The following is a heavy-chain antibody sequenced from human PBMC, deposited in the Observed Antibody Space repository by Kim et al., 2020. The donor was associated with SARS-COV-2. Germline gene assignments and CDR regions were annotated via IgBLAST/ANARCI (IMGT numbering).Heavy chain of an antibody. CDR3: ARDMNPTVYDY. Sequence: KTKNAQKFQGGVTITRDTSANTAYMDLRSLTFEDTAIYYCARDMNPTVYDYWGQGTLVTVSS. J-gene: IGHJ4*02. D-gene: IGHD4-4*01. V-gene: IGHV1-3*01. CDR2: KT.